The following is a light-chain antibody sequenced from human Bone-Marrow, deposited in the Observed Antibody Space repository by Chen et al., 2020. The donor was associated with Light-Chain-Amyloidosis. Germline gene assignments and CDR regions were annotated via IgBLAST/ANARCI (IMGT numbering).Light chain of an antibody. CDR3: QSYQGSSQGV. V-gene: IGLV6-57*01. J-gene: IGLJ3*02. Sequence: FMLTQPHFVSESPGKTVIISCTRSSGSISTNYVQWYQQHPGSSPTTVIYEDDQRPSGVPDRFSGSIDRSSNSASLTISGLKTEDEADYYCQSYQGSSQGVFGGGTKLTVL. CDR1: SGSISTNY. CDR2: EDD.